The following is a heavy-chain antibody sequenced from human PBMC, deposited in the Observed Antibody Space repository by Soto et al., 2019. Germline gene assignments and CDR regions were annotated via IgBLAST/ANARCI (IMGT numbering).Heavy chain of an antibody. D-gene: IGHD4-17*01. CDR1: GYRVTSYW. CDR2: IDPSDSYT. Sequence: GASLKISCEGSGYRVTSYWISWVRQMPGKDLEWMGSIDPSDSYTNYSPSFQGHVTISADKSISTAYLQWSSLKASDTAMYYCARLTVFVDVDGMDVWGQGTTVTVSS. J-gene: IGHJ6*02. CDR3: ARLTVFVDVDGMDV. V-gene: IGHV5-10-1*01.